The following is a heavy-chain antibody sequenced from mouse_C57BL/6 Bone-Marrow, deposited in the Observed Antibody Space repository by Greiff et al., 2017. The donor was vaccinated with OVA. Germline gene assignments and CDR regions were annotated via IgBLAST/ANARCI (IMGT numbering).Heavy chain of an antibody. V-gene: IGHV1-76*01. CDR1: GYTFTDYY. J-gene: IGHJ2*01. CDR3: ARSGTMITTALDY. CDR2: IYPGSGNT. D-gene: IGHD2-4*01. Sequence: VQLQQSGAELVRPGASVKLSCKASGYTFTDYYINWVKQRPGQGLEWIARIYPGSGNTYYNEKFKGKATLTAEKSSSTAYMQLSSLTSEDSAVYFCARSGTMITTALDYWGQGTTLTVSS.